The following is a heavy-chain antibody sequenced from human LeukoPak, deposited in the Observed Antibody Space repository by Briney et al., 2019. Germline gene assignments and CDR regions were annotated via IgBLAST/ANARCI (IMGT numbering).Heavy chain of an antibody. CDR3: AREGDLWSGYPYSFDY. J-gene: IGHJ4*02. Sequence: GGSLRLSCAASGFRFSTYDMNWVRQAPGKGLEWVAYIRSGSSNIYYADSVKGRFTISRDNAKNSLYLQMNSLRAEDTAVYYCAREGDLWSGYPYSFDYWGRGTLVTVSS. CDR1: GFRFSTYD. CDR2: IRSGSSNI. V-gene: IGHV3-48*01. D-gene: IGHD3-3*01.